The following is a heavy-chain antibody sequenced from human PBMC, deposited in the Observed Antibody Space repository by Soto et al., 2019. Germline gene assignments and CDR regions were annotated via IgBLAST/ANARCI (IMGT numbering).Heavy chain of an antibody. Sequence: GGSLRLSCAASGFTFSSYAMHWVRQAPGKGLEWVAVISYDGSNKYYADSVKGRFTISRDNSKNTLYLQMNSLRAEDTAVYYCARVRAVAKPDYYYYGMDVWGQGTTVTVSS. CDR1: GFTFSSYA. D-gene: IGHD6-19*01. CDR3: ARVRAVAKPDYYYYGMDV. V-gene: IGHV3-30-3*01. CDR2: ISYDGSNK. J-gene: IGHJ6*02.